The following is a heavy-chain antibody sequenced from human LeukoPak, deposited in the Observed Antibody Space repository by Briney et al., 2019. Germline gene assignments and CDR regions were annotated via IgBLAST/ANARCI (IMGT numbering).Heavy chain of an antibody. CDR3: AKDARRTGELSI. V-gene: IGHV3-11*04. D-gene: IGHD1-26*01. J-gene: IGHJ3*02. CDR2: ISSSGSTI. CDR1: GFTFSDYY. Sequence: GGSLRLSCAASGFTFSDYYMNWIRQAPGKGLEWVSYISSSGSTIYYADSVKGRFTISRDNAKNSLSLQMNSLRAEDTAVYYCAKDARRTGELSIWGQGTMVTVSS.